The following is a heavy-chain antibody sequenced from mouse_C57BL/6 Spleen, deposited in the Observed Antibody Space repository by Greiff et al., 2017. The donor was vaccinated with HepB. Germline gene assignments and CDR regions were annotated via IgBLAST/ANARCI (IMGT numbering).Heavy chain of an antibody. D-gene: IGHD3-2*02. J-gene: IGHJ2*01. CDR1: GYTFTDYY. CDR3: ARGGQLRPYYFDY. CDR2: INPYNGGT. Sequence: VQLQQSGPVLVKPGASVKMSCKASGYTFTDYYMNWVKQSHGKSLEWIGVINPYNGGTSYNQKFKGKATLTVDKSSSTAYMELNSLTSEDSAVYYCARGGQLRPYYFDYWGQGTTLTVSS. V-gene: IGHV1-19*01.